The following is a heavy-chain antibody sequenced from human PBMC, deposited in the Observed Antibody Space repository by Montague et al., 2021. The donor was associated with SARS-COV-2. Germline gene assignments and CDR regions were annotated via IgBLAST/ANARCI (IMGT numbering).Heavy chain of an antibody. V-gene: IGHV4-59*01. CDR3: ARGTGYDYYFDC. CDR2: IYYNTGNT. Sequence: SETLSLTCSVSGGSISDYYWNWIRQPPGKGPEWIGYIYYNTGNTXYNPSLQSRVTISLDTSKNQFSLNLRSVTAADTALYFCARGTGYDYYFDCWGLGTLVTVSS. CDR1: GGSISDYY. D-gene: IGHD5-12*01. J-gene: IGHJ4*02.